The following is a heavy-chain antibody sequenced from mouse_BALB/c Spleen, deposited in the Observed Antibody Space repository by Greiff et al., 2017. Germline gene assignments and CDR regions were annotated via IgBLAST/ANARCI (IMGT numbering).Heavy chain of an antibody. CDR3: AGSWFAY. CDR1: GFNIKDTY. CDR2: IDPANGNT. V-gene: IGHV14-3*02. Sequence: EVHLVESGAELVKPGASVKLSCTASGFNIKDTYMHWVKQRPEQGLEWIGRIDPANGNTKYDPKFQGKATITADTSSNTAYLQLSSLTSEDTAVYYCAGSWFAYWGQGTLVTVSA. J-gene: IGHJ3*01. D-gene: IGHD6-1*01.